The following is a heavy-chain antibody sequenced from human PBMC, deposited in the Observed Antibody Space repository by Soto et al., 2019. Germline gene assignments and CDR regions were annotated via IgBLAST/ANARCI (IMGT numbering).Heavy chain of an antibody. J-gene: IGHJ6*02. CDR2: IWYDGSNK. Sequence: HPGGSLRLSCAASGFTFSSYGMHWVRQAPGKGLEWVAVIWYDGSNKYYADSVKGRFTISRDNSKNTLYLQMNSLRAEDTAVYYCARDLALPYQSPGAGMDVWGQGTTVTVSS. V-gene: IGHV3-33*01. D-gene: IGHD1-26*01. CDR1: GFTFSSYG. CDR3: ARDLALPYQSPGAGMDV.